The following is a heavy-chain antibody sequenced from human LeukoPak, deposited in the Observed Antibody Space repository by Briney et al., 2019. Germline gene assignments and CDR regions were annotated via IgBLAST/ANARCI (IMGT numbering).Heavy chain of an antibody. CDR3: ARWLVGALKPGAFDV. J-gene: IGHJ3*01. Sequence: PGGSLRLSCAGSGFSFSAYIMNWVRQAPGKGLEWVSSISSNSYNVYYADSVRGRFIISRDNARSSLFLQMNSLRAEDTAVYYCARWLVGALKPGAFDVWGQGTAVTVSS. CDR2: ISSNSYNV. D-gene: IGHD1-26*01. V-gene: IGHV3-21*06. CDR1: GFSFSAYI.